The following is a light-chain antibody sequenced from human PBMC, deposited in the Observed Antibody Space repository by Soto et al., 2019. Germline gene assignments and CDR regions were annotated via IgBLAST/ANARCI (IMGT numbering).Light chain of an antibody. CDR1: QTINTY. Sequence: DIQMTQSPSSLSASVGDRVTVTCRASQTINTYLNWYQQNPGKAPKLLIYAASTLQAGVPSRFSGSGSGTDFPLTINNLHPEDFATDYCQQSFDSPYTFGQGTKLEIK. V-gene: IGKV1-39*01. CDR3: QQSFDSPYT. CDR2: AAS. J-gene: IGKJ2*01.